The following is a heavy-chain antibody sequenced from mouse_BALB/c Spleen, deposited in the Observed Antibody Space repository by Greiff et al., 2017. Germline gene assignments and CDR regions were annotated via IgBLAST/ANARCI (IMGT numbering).Heavy chain of an antibody. CDR1: GFTFSSYA. CDR3: ARRGLRRRFAY. CDR2: ISSGGSYT. V-gene: IGHV5-9-3*01. J-gene: IGHJ3*01. Sequence: EVHLVESGGGLVKPGGSLKLSCAASGFTFSSYAMSWVRQTPEKRLEWVATISSGGSYTYYPDSVKGRFTISRDNAKNTLYLQMSSLRSEDTAMYYCARRGLRRRFAYWGQGTLVTVSA. D-gene: IGHD2-4*01.